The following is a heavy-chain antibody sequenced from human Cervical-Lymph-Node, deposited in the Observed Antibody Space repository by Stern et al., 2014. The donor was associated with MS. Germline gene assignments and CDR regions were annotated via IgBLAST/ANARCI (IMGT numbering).Heavy chain of an antibody. J-gene: IGHJ3*02. V-gene: IGHV3-9*03. Sequence: EVQLEESGGGLVQPGRSLRLSCATSGFTFDDYGMHWVRQAPGKGLEWVSGISWNSGNIGYADSVKGRFTISRDNAKNSLYLQMNSLRAEDMAFYYCAKGNANSLVHDAFEIWGPRTIVPLPS. CDR1: GFTFDDYG. CDR3: AKGNANSLVHDAFEI. D-gene: IGHD1-1*01. CDR2: ISWNSGNI.